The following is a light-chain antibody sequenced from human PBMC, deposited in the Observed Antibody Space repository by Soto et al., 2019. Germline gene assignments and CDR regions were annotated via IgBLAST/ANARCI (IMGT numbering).Light chain of an antibody. J-gene: IGLJ1*01. CDR3: SSYTSTSSFYG. CDR1: NSDIGNYDF. V-gene: IGLV2-14*03. CDR2: DVS. Sequence: QSVLTQPASVSGSPGQSITISCTGANSDIGNYDFVSWYRQHPGEAPKVLIFDVSNRPSGISNRFSGSKSGNTASLTIYGLQAEDEADYFCSSYTSTSSFYGFGTGTKVTVL.